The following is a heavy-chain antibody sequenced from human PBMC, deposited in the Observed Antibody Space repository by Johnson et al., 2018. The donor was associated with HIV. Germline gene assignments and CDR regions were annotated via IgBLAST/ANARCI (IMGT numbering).Heavy chain of an antibody. J-gene: IGHJ3*02. CDR2: IKQDGSEK. CDR1: GFTFSSYW. Sequence: VQLVESGGGLVQPGGSLRLSCAASGFTFSSYWMSWVRQAPGQGLEWVANIKQDGSEKYYVDSVKGRFTISSDNAKNSLYLQMNSLRAEDTAVYYCARVLGTSDAFDIWGQGTMVTVSS. D-gene: IGHD4/OR15-4a*01. CDR3: ARVLGTSDAFDI. V-gene: IGHV3-7*02.